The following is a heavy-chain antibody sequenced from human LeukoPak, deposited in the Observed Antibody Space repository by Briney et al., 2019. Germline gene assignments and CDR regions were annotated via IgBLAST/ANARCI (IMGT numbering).Heavy chain of an antibody. Sequence: ASVTVSCTVSGYTLTELSMHWVRQAPGKGLEWMGGFDPEDGETIYAQKFQGRVTMTEDTSTDTAYMELSSLRSEDTAVYYCATVAGILGYFDYWGQGTLVTVSS. D-gene: IGHD6-19*01. CDR2: FDPEDGET. CDR1: GYTLTELS. J-gene: IGHJ4*02. V-gene: IGHV1-24*01. CDR3: ATVAGILGYFDY.